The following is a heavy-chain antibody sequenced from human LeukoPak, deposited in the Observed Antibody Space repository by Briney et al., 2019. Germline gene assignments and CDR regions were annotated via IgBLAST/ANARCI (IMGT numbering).Heavy chain of an antibody. CDR3: AREGTAGTNLNWFDP. V-gene: IGHV4-59*12. D-gene: IGHD1-1*01. J-gene: IGHJ5*02. CDR2: FHYSGST. CDR1: GGSISSYY. Sequence: PSETLSLTCTDSGGSISSYYWSWVRQPPGKGLERIGYFHYSGSTNYNPSLTSRVTISVDTSRNQFSLKLSSVTAADTAVYYCAREGTAGTNLNWFDPWGQGTLVTVSA.